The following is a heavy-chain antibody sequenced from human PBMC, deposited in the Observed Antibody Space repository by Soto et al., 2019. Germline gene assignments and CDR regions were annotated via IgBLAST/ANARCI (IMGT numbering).Heavy chain of an antibody. CDR2: IYPGDSDT. J-gene: IGHJ3*02. CDR3: AIGIAAAGGAFDI. V-gene: IGHV5-51*01. CDR1: GYSFTSYW. D-gene: IGHD6-13*01. Sequence: ESLKISCKGSGYSFTSYWIGWVRQIPGKGLEWMGIIYPGDSDTRYSPSFQGQVTISADKSIRTAYLQWSSLKASDTAMYYCAIGIAAAGGAFDIWGQGTMVTVSS.